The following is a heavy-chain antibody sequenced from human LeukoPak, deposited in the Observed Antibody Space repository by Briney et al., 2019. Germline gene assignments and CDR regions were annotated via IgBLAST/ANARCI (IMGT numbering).Heavy chain of an antibody. D-gene: IGHD5-24*01. CDR2: IYTSGST. J-gene: IGHJ4*02. CDR3: ASGRGDGYDFDY. CDR1: GGSISSGSYH. Sequence: SETLSLTCTVSGGSISSGSYHCSWIRQPAGKGLEWIGRIYTSGSTNYNPSLKSRVAISVDTSKNQFSLKLSSVTAADTAVYYCASGRGDGYDFDYWGQGTLLTVSS. V-gene: IGHV4-61*02.